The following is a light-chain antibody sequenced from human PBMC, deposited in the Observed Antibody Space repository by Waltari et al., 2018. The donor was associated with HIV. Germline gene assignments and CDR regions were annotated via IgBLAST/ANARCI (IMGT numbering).Light chain of an antibody. CDR3: QQFYSTTWS. J-gene: IGKJ1*01. Sequence: DIVVTQSPDSLAVSLGGRATMTCKSTQSLLHSSSNKNYLAWFQLKPGQPPKLLIYWASTRASGVPARFSGSGSGTNFTLTINGLQAEDVAIYYCQQFYSTTWSFGPGTRVDI. CDR1: QSLLHSSSNKNY. CDR2: WAS. V-gene: IGKV4-1*01.